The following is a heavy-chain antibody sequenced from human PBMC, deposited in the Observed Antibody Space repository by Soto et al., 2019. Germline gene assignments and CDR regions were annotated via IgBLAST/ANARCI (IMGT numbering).Heavy chain of an antibody. CDR3: ARGPSTSYCSGGSCYSVFMDY. J-gene: IGHJ4*02. CDR2: IYPCDSDT. D-gene: IGHD2-15*01. Sequence: PGESLKISCKGSGYSFTSYWIGWVRQMPWKGLEWMGIIYPCDSDTRYSPSFQGQVTISADKPISTAYLQWSSLKASDTAMYYCARGPSTSYCSGGSCYSVFMDYWGQGTMVTV. V-gene: IGHV5-51*01. CDR1: GYSFTSYW.